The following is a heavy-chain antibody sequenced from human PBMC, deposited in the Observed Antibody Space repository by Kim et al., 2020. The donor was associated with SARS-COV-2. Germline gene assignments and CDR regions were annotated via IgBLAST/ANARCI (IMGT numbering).Heavy chain of an antibody. D-gene: IGHD3-9*01. CDR3: TTLLRYFDWLAVKYYYYGMDV. CDR1: GFTFSNAW. J-gene: IGHJ6*02. Sequence: GGSLRLSCAASGFTFSNAWMSWVRQAPGKGLELVGRIKSKTDGGTTDYAAPVKGRFTISRDDSKNTLYLQMNSLKTEDTAVYYCTTLLRYFDWLAVKYYYYGMDVWGQGTTVTVSS. CDR2: IKSKTDGGTT. V-gene: IGHV3-15*01.